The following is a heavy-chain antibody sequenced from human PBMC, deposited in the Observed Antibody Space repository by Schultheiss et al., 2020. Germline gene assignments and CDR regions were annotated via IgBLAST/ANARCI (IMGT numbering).Heavy chain of an antibody. D-gene: IGHD3-3*01. CDR3: AKDTLTRLARGFLEWLLSDLDV. Sequence: GGSLRLSCAASGFTFSSYAMHWVRQAPGKGLEWVSAISGSGGSTYYADSVKGRFTISRDNSKNTLYLQMNSLRAEDTAVYYCAKDTLTRLARGFLEWLLSDLDVWGQGTTVTVSS. J-gene: IGHJ6*02. V-gene: IGHV3-23*01. CDR2: ISGSGGST. CDR1: GFTFSSYA.